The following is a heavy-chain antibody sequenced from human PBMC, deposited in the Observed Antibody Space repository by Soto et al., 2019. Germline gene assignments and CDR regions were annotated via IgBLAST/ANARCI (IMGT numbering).Heavy chain of an antibody. CDR1: GFTFSSYS. Sequence: EVQLVESGGGLVQPGGSLRLSCAASGFTFSSYSMNWVRQAPGKGLEWVSYISSSSSTIYYADSVKGRFTISRDNAKNSLYLQMNSLRDEDTAVYYCARDFLRYFDWLLYYYYGMDVWGQGTTVTVSS. V-gene: IGHV3-48*02. CDR2: ISSSSSTI. J-gene: IGHJ6*02. CDR3: ARDFLRYFDWLLYYYYGMDV. D-gene: IGHD3-9*01.